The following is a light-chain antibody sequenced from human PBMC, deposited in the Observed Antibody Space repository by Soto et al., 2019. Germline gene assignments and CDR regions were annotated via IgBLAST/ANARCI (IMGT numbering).Light chain of an antibody. Sequence: IETKQSPSSLSASVGETITITCRASQSISSSLNWFQHSPGQPPKLLLFAASNLHAGVPPRFSGSGSGTSFSLTIRSLQPEDFAPYYCQQSFNLPRTFGPGTKVDIK. CDR3: QQSFNLPRT. J-gene: IGKJ1*01. V-gene: IGKV1-39*01. CDR1: QSISSS. CDR2: AAS.